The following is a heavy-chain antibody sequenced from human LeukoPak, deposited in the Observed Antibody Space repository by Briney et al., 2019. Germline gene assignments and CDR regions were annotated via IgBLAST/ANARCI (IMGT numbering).Heavy chain of an antibody. J-gene: IGHJ4*02. CDR1: GYTFTSYG. D-gene: IGHD3-22*01. V-gene: IGHV1-18*01. CDR2: ISAYNGNT. Sequence: GASVKVSCKASGYTFTSYGISWVRQAPGQGLEWMGWISAYNGNTSYAQKLQGRVTVTTDTSTSTAYMELRSLRSDDTAVYYCARDTSSGYYEQWGQGTLVTVSS. CDR3: ARDTSSGYYEQ.